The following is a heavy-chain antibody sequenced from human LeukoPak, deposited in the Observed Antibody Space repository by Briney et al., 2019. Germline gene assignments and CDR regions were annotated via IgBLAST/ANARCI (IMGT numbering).Heavy chain of an antibody. D-gene: IGHD5-12*01. CDR1: GFTLSSYW. CDR3: ARGRSGGSFDY. Sequence: PGGSLRLSCAASGFTLSSYWMNWVRQAPGKGLVWVSRIESDGSSTSYADSVKGRFTISRDNAKNTLYLQMNNLRAEDTAVYYCARGRSGGSFDYWGQGTLVTVSS. CDR2: IESDGSST. V-gene: IGHV3-74*01. J-gene: IGHJ4*02.